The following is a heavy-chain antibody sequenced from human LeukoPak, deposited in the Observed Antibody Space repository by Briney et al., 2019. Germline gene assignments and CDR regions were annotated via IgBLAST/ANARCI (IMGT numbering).Heavy chain of an antibody. Sequence: GGSLRLSCAEPGFTFSSYWMSWVRQAPGKGLEWVANIKQDGSETYYVDSVKGRFTISRDKAKNSLYLQMNSLRAEHTAVYYSARNGGCNWFVPGGEGTLLTVSS. J-gene: IGHJ5*02. CDR1: GFTFSSYW. D-gene: IGHD6-25*01. V-gene: IGHV3-7*01. CDR3: ARNGGCNWFVP. CDR2: IKQDGSET.